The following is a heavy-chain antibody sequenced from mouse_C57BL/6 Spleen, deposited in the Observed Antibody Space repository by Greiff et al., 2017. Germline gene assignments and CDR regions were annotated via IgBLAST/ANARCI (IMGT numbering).Heavy chain of an antibody. J-gene: IGHJ2*01. CDR1: GYTFTSYW. CDR3: ARDGY. V-gene: IGHV1-69*01. CDR2: IDPSDSYT. Sequence: VQLQQPGAELVMPGASVKLSCKASGYTFTSYWMHWVKQRPGQGLEWIGEIDPSDSYTNYNQKFKGKTTLTVDKSSSTAYLQLSSLTSEDSAVYYFARDGYWGQGTTLTVAS.